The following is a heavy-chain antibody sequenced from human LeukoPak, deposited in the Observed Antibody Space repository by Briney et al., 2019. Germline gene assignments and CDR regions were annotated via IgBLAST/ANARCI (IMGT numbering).Heavy chain of an antibody. D-gene: IGHD3-16*01. CDR3: ARDRWGDYVWGSTFDY. Sequence: ASVKVSCKASGGTFSSYAISWVRQAPGQGLEWMGGIIPIFGTANYAQKFQGRVTITADESTSTAYMELSSLRSEDTAVYYCARDRWGDYVWGSTFDYWGQGTLVTVSS. CDR2: IIPIFGTA. J-gene: IGHJ4*02. CDR1: GGTFSSYA. V-gene: IGHV1-69*01.